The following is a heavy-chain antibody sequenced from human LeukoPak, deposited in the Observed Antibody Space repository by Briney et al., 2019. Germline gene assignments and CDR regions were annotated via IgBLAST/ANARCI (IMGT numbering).Heavy chain of an antibody. CDR2: IYYSGST. CDR3: ARRGYDSSGYYYAY. V-gene: IGHV4-39*01. Sequence: SGTLSLTCTVSGGSISSSSYYWGWIRQPPGKGLEWIGSIYYSGSTYYNPSLKGRVTISVDTSKNQFSLKLSSVTAADTAVYYCARRGYDSSGYYYAYWGQGTLVTVSS. CDR1: GGSISSSSYY. J-gene: IGHJ4*02. D-gene: IGHD3-22*01.